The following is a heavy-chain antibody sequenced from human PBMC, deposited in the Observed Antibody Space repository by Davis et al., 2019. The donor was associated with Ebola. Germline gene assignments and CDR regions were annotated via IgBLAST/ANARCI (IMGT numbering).Heavy chain of an antibody. CDR3: ARGGLGYCSSTSCYLEGNWFDP. CDR2: IYPGDSDT. Sequence: GESPKIPCKCSGYSFTSYWIGWVRQMPGKGLEWMGIIYPGDSDTRYSPSFQGQVTISADNAIRTAYLQWSSLKASDTAMYYCARGGLGYCSSTSCYLEGNWFDPWGQGTLVTVSS. CDR1: GYSFTSYW. J-gene: IGHJ5*02. V-gene: IGHV5-51*01. D-gene: IGHD2-2*01.